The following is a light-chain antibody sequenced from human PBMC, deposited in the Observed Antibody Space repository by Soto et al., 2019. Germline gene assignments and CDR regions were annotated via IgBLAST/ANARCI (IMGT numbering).Light chain of an antibody. CDR1: QSVSSY. V-gene: IGKV3-11*01. Sequence: DIVLTQSPATLSLSPGERATLSCRASQSVSSYLVWFQQKPGQAPRLLIYDASTRATGIPARFSGSGSGTDFALTISSLDPGDFAVYYCQQRSNWPLTFGPGTKVDIK. J-gene: IGKJ3*01. CDR3: QQRSNWPLT. CDR2: DAS.